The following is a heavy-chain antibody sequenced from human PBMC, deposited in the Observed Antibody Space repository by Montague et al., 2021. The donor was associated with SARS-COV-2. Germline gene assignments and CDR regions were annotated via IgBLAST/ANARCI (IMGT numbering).Heavy chain of an antibody. CDR3: ARGVVAAPPMVDY. CDR2: ICASGGT. Sequence: SETLSLTCSVSGEPISGFFWNWIRQPAGKGLEWIGRICASGGTDYNPSLESRVTMSVDTSKNQFSLKVNSVTAADTAMYYCARGVVAAPPMVDYWGRGTLVTVSS. V-gene: IGHV4-4*07. D-gene: IGHD2-15*01. CDR1: GEPISGFF. J-gene: IGHJ4*02.